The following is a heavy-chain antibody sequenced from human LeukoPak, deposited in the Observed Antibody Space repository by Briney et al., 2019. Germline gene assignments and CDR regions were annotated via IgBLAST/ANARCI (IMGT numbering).Heavy chain of an antibody. D-gene: IGHD3-22*01. V-gene: IGHV1-18*01. CDR1: GYTFTSYG. CDR3: AREDYYDSSGYHY. CDR2: ISAYNGNT. J-gene: IGHJ4*02. Sequence: ASVKVSCKASGYTFTSYGISWVRQAPGQGLEWIGWISAYNGNTNYAQKLQGRFTMTTATSTSTDYMELRSLRSDDTAVYYCAREDYYDSSGYHYWGQGTLVTVSS.